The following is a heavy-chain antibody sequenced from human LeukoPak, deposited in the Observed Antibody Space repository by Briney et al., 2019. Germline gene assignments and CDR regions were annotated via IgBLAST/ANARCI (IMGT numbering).Heavy chain of an antibody. Sequence: PGGSLRLSCAASGFTFSDYYMNWIRQAPGKGLEWVALIYSGGNTDYADSVKGRFTISRDDSKNTLYIQMNSLRAEDTAVYYCAREPPVWRESLPSRHFDYWGQGTLVTVSS. CDR2: IYSGGNT. CDR1: GFTFSDYY. V-gene: IGHV3-53*01. CDR3: AREPPVWRESLPSRHFDY. D-gene: IGHD1-26*01. J-gene: IGHJ4*02.